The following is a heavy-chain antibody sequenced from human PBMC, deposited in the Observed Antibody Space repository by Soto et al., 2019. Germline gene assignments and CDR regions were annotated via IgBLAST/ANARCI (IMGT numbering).Heavy chain of an antibody. CDR1: GGSISSYY. CDR2: IYYSGST. CDR3: ARNNYYYYAMDV. V-gene: IGHV4-59*01. J-gene: IGHJ6*02. Sequence: SETLSLTCTVSGGSISSYYWSWIRQPPGKGLEWIGYIYYSGSTNYNPSLKSRVTISVDTSKNQFSLKLSSVTAADTAVYYCARNNYYYYAMDVWGQGTTVTVSS.